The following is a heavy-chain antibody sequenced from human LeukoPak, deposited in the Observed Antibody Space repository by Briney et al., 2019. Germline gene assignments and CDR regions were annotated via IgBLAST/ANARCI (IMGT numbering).Heavy chain of an antibody. Sequence: ASVKVSCKASGGTFSSYAISWVRQAPGQGLEWMGGIIPIFGTANYAQRFQGRVTITADESTSTAYMELSSLRSEDTAVYYCARILSNDSDYWGQGTLVTVSS. J-gene: IGHJ4*02. V-gene: IGHV1-69*13. CDR3: ARILSNDSDY. CDR1: GGTFSSYA. D-gene: IGHD1-1*01. CDR2: IIPIFGTA.